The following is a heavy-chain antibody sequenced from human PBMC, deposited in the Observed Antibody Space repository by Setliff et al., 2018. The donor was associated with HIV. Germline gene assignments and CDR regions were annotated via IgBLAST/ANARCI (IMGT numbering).Heavy chain of an antibody. CDR2: INAGSGNA. V-gene: IGHV1-3*01. CDR3: ARVSEKYHYFNY. J-gene: IGHJ4*02. D-gene: IGHD2-2*01. CDR1: GYTFTNYA. Sequence: ASVKVSCKASGYTFTNYAVHWVRQAPGQRLEWMGWINAGSGNAKYSQKFQGRVSITRDTSANTAYMELRGLRSEDTAVYFCARVSEKYHYFNYWGQGTLVTVSS.